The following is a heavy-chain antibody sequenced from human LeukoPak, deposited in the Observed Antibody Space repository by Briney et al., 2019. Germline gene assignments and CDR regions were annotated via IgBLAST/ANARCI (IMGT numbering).Heavy chain of an antibody. CDR3: AREFGHNRWYFDY. CDR2: VSADGRTQ. CDR1: GFTFRTYS. V-gene: IGHV3-30*03. D-gene: IGHD5-24*01. Sequence: GRSLRLSCAASGFTFRTYSIHWVRQAPGKGLEWVTVVSADGRTQLYSDSVKGRFTISRDNSLNTLHLQMNSLRTEDTAVYYCAREFGHNRWYFDYWGQGALVTVSS. J-gene: IGHJ4*02.